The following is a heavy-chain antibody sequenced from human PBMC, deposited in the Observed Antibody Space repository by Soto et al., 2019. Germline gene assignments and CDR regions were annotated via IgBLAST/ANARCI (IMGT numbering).Heavy chain of an antibody. CDR1: GGSISSYY. D-gene: IGHD3-16*01. CDR2: IYYSGST. Sequence: PSETLSLTCTVSGGSISSYYWSWIRQPPGKGLEWIGYIYYSGSTNYNPSLKSRVTISVDTSKNQFSLKLSSVTAADTAVYYCARRGLFGDYYDYWGQGTLVTVS. CDR3: ARRGLFGDYYDY. V-gene: IGHV4-59*08. J-gene: IGHJ4*02.